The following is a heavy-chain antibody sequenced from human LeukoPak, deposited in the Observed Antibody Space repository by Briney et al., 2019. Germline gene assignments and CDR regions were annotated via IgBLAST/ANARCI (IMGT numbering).Heavy chain of an antibody. CDR2: INHSGST. Sequence: SETLSLTCAVSGGSLSGFYWSWIRRPPGKGLEWIGDINHSGSTNYNPSLKGRVTISVDTSKKQFSLKLSSVTAADTAVYFCARGPLTYYYASGSYYSNWGQGTLVTVSS. CDR1: GGSLSGFY. V-gene: IGHV4-34*01. CDR3: ARGPLTYYYASGSYYSN. D-gene: IGHD3-10*01. J-gene: IGHJ4*02.